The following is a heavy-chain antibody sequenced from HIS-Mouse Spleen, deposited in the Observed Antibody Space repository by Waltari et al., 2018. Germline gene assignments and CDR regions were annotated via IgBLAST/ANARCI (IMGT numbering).Heavy chain of an antibody. CDR3: ARGGTWTSFDY. CDR2: IYYSGST. CDR1: GGSISSSIYY. J-gene: IGHJ4*02. D-gene: IGHD1-1*01. V-gene: IGHV4-39*07. Sequence: QLQLQESGPGLVKPSETLSLTCTVSGGSISSSIYYWGWIRQPPGKGLEWIGSIYYSGSTYYNPSLKSRVTISVDTSKNQFSLKLSSVTAADTAVYYCARGGTWTSFDYWGQGTLVTVSS.